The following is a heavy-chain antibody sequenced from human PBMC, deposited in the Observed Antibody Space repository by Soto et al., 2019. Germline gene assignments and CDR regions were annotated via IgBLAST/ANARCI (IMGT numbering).Heavy chain of an antibody. CDR3: AIVKRKAAGHLGWFDP. Sequence: EVQLVQSGAEVKKPGESLKISCEGSGYNFAYSWIGWVRQMPGKGLEWMGIIYPVDSDTKYSPSFQGLVSISVDKSISTAYLQWSSLKASDTAIYYCAIVKRKAAGHLGWFDPWGQGTLVTVSS. CDR1: GYNFAYSW. D-gene: IGHD6-13*01. CDR2: IYPVDSDT. J-gene: IGHJ5*02. V-gene: IGHV5-51*03.